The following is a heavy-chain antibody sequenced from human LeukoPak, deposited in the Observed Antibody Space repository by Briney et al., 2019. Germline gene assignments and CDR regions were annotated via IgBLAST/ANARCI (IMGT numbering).Heavy chain of an antibody. Sequence: SQTLSLTCTVSGGSISSGSYYWSWIRQPAGKGLEWIGRIYTSGSTNYNPSLKGRVTISVDTSKNQFSLKLSSVTAADTAVYYCARDFDYWGQGTLVTVSS. J-gene: IGHJ4*02. CDR1: GGSISSGSYY. V-gene: IGHV4-61*02. CDR2: IYTSGST. CDR3: ARDFDY.